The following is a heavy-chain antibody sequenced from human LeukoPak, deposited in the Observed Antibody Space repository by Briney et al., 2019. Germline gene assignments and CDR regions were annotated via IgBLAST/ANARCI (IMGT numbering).Heavy chain of an antibody. CDR3: VRSGYDYDWFDP. J-gene: IGHJ5*02. V-gene: IGHV1-69*08. CDR2: TIAILDTA. D-gene: IGHD5-12*01. CDR1: GGSFSDYS. Sequence: SVKVSCKASGGSFSDYSISWVRQAPGQGLEWMGRTIAILDTAHYAQKFQGRFTITADKSTTTVYMELSSLRSDDTAVYYCVRSGYDYDWFDPWGQGTLVTVSS.